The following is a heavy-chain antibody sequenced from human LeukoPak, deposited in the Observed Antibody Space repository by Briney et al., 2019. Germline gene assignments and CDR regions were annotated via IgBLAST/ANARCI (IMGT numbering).Heavy chain of an antibody. V-gene: IGHV3-15*01. J-gene: IGHJ4*02. CDR1: GFTFSSHF. Sequence: GGSLRLSCAASGFTFSSHFINWVRQAPGKGLEWVGRIKSKTDGGTTDYAAPVKGRFTISRDDSKNTLYLQMNSLKTEDTAVYYCTTVPYDFWSGYSPTYFDYWGQGTLVTVSS. D-gene: IGHD3-3*01. CDR2: IKSKTDGGTT. CDR3: TTVPYDFWSGYSPTYFDY.